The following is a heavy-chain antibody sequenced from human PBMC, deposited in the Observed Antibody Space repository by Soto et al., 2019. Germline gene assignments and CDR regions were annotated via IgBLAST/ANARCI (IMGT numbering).Heavy chain of an antibody. D-gene: IGHD2-8*02. V-gene: IGHV5-51*01. J-gene: IGHJ4*02. Sequence: GESLKISCQASGYSFSNFWNAWVRQMPGEGLEWLGTIYPDDSDTRYSPFFLGQVTISADKSIKTTYLQWSSLKASDTAIYFCASSVLVTSTMNYFDLWGQGTLVTVSS. CDR2: IYPDDSDT. CDR3: ASSVLVTSTMNYFDL. CDR1: GYSFSNFW.